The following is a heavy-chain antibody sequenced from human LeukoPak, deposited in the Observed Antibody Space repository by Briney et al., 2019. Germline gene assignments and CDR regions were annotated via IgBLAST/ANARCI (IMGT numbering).Heavy chain of an antibody. Sequence: PGGSLRLSCAASGFTFSSYWMSWVRQAPGKGLEWVANIKQDGSEEYYVDSVKGRFTISRDNAKNSLYLQMNSLRAEDTAVYYCAREGSSGYYTGYFDYWGQGTLVTVSS. D-gene: IGHD3-22*01. CDR3: AREGSSGYYTGYFDY. CDR1: GFTFSSYW. J-gene: IGHJ4*02. CDR2: IKQDGSEE. V-gene: IGHV3-7*01.